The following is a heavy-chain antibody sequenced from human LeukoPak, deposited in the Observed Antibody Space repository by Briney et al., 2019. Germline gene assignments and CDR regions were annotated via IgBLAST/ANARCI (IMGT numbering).Heavy chain of an antibody. J-gene: IGHJ4*02. CDR1: GFTFSSYA. D-gene: IGHD3-10*01. CDR2: ISGSGGST. V-gene: IGHV3-23*01. Sequence: GGSLRLSCAASGFTFSSYAMSWVRQAPGKGLEWVSAISGSGGSTYCADSVKGRFTISRDNSKNTLYLQMNSLRAEDTAVYYCAKSSPPLLWFGELLDYWGQGTLVTVSS. CDR3: AKSSPPLLWFGELLDY.